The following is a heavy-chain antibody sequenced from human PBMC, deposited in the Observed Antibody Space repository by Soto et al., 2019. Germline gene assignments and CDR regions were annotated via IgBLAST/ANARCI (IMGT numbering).Heavy chain of an antibody. V-gene: IGHV3-30-3*01. J-gene: IGHJ4*02. D-gene: IGHD3-10*01. Sequence: QVQLVASGGGVVHLGRSFTLSCAASGFTFNRHAIHWVRQSPGKGLEWVTVISRDGNNKYSADSVKGRFTISRDNAKNTVILQMNSLRREDTAIYYCARSRSGAVADSFDYWGQGTPVTVSS. CDR3: ARSRSGAVADSFDY. CDR1: GFTFNRHA. CDR2: ISRDGNNK.